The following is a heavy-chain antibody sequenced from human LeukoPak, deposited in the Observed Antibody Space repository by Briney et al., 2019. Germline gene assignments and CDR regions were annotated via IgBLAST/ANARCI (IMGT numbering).Heavy chain of an antibody. CDR1: GFTFSSYA. Sequence: GGSLRLSCAPSGFTFSSYAMSWVRQARGGGLVCLSSSSGSGGSKYYADSVKGRFATSRDNSKNGLYLKMNSMRAEDTAVYYCAKDYYCDGSSDFDCWGEGALVAVSS. D-gene: IGHD3-22*01. J-gene: IGHJ4*02. V-gene: IGHV3-23*01. CDR2: SSGSGGSK. CDR3: AKDYYCDGSSDFDC.